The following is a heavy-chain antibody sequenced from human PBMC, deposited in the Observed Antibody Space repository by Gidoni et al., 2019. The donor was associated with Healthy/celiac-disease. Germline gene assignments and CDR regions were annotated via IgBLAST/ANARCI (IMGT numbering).Heavy chain of an antibody. V-gene: IGHV4-39*01. CDR1: SASIGGRSYSISGSGYY. CDR3: ARHGTSAFDF. Sequence: QLQLQESGPGLVKTSETLSLTCTVSSASIGGRSYSISGSGYYWGWIRQPPGKGLEWIGSIYYSGSTYSNPSLKSRVTTSIDTSKNQFSLKLTSVAAEDTAVYYCARHGTSAFDFWGRGTLVTVSS. J-gene: IGHJ4*02. CDR2: IYYSGST.